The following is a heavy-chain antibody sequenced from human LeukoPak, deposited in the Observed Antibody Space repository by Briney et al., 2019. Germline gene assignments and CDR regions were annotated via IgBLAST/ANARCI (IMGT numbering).Heavy chain of an antibody. CDR3: AGSHDCSGGSCYLDY. D-gene: IGHD2-15*01. CDR1: GFSLSSRGVG. V-gene: IGHV2-5*01. Sequence: SGPTLVNPTQTLTLTCTFSGFSLSSRGVGVGWIPQPPGKALEWLALIYWNDDKRYSPSLKSRLTITKDTSKNQVVLTMTNMDPVDTATYYCAGSHDCSGGSCYLDYWGQGALVTVSS. J-gene: IGHJ4*02. CDR2: IYWNDDK.